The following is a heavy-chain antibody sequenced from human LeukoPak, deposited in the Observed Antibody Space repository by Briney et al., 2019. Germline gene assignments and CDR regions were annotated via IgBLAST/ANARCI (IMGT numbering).Heavy chain of an antibody. J-gene: IGHJ4*02. Sequence: GGSLSLSCAASGFTFSSYAMHWVRQAPGKGLEWVAVISYDGSNKYYADSVKGRFTISRDNSKNTLYLQMNSLRAEDTAVYYCARDAEYFDYWGQGTLVTVSS. CDR3: ARDAEYFDY. CDR1: GFTFSSYA. V-gene: IGHV3-30*04. CDR2: ISYDGSNK.